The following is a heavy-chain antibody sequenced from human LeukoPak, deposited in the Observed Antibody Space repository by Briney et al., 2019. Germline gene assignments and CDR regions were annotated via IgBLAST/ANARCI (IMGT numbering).Heavy chain of an antibody. V-gene: IGHV4-34*01. CDR1: GGSFSGYY. CDR2: INHSGST. Sequence: PSETLSLTCAVYGGSFSGYYWSWVRQPPGKGLEWIGEINHSGSTNYDPSLKSRVTISVDTSKNQFSLKLSSVTAADTAVYYCARGALVVPAAIPGWFDPWGQGTLVTVSS. J-gene: IGHJ5*02. D-gene: IGHD2-2*01. CDR3: ARGALVVPAAIPGWFDP.